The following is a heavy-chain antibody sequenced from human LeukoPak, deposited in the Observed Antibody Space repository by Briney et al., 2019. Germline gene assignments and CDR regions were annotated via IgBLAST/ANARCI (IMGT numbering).Heavy chain of an antibody. CDR2: FDPEDGET. Sequence: ASVKVSCKVSGYTLTELSMHWVRQAPGKGLEWMGGFDPEDGETIYAQKLQGRVTMTTDTSTSTAYMELRSLRSDDTAVYYCARDRNRYWYFDLWGRGTLVTVSS. D-gene: IGHD1-14*01. CDR1: GYTLTELS. CDR3: ARDRNRYWYFDL. V-gene: IGHV1-24*01. J-gene: IGHJ2*01.